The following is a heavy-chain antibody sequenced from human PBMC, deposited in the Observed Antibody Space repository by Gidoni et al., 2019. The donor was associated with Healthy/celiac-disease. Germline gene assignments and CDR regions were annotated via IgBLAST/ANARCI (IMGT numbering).Heavy chain of an antibody. D-gene: IGHD3-22*01. CDR2: IRSKANSYAT. CDR3: TRRTEYYYDSSGYYYFDY. J-gene: IGHJ4*02. CDR1: GFTFSGSA. V-gene: IGHV3-73*02. Sequence: EVQLVESGGGLVQPGGSLTLSCAASGFTFSGSAMHWVRQASGKGLEWVGRIRSKANSYATAYAASVKGRFTISRDDSKNTAYLQMNSLKTEDTAVYYCTRRTEYYYDSSGYYYFDYWGQGTLVTVSS.